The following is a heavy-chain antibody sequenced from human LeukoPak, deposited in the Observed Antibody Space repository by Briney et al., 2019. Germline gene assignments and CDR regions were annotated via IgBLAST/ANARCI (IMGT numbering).Heavy chain of an antibody. J-gene: IGHJ5*02. V-gene: IGHV1-69*05. D-gene: IGHD2-2*01. Sequence: ASVKVSCKASGGTFSSYAISWVRQAPGQGLEWMGGIIPIFGTANYVQKFQGRVTITTDESTSTAYMELSSLRSEDTAVYYCARGIGYCSSTSCYLNWFDPWGQGTLVTVSS. CDR2: IIPIFGTA. CDR1: GGTFSSYA. CDR3: ARGIGYCSSTSCYLNWFDP.